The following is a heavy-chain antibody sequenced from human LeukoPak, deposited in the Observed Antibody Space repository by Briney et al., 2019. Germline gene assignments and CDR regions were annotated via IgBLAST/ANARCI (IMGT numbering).Heavy chain of an antibody. V-gene: IGHV1-2*02. CDR2: INPNSGGT. CDR3: ARLCSGGSCYSKGFDP. D-gene: IGHD2-15*01. Sequence: APVKVSCKASGYTFTGYYMHWVRQAPGQGLEWMGWINPNSGGTNYAQKFQGRVTMTRDTSISTAYMELSRLRSDDTAVYYCARLCSGGSCYSKGFDPWGQGTLVTVSS. J-gene: IGHJ5*02. CDR1: GYTFTGYY.